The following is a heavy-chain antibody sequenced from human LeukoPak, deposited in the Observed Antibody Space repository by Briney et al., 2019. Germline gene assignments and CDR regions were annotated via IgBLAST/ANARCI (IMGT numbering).Heavy chain of an antibody. D-gene: IGHD3-16*01. CDR2: IIPIFGTA. J-gene: IGHJ3*02. CDR1: GGTFSSYA. Sequence: ASVKVSCKASGGTFSSYAISWVRQAPGQGLEWMGGIIPIFGTANYAQKFQGRVTITTDESTSTAYMELSSLRSEDTAVYYCARGETWGPNDAFDIWGQGTMVTVSS. CDR3: ARGETWGPNDAFDI. V-gene: IGHV1-69*05.